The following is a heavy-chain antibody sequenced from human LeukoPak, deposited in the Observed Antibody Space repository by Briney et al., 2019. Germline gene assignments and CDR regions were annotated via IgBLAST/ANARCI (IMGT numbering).Heavy chain of an antibody. CDR2: IYYSGST. J-gene: IGHJ6*02. Sequence: SETLSLTCGVSGGSISSSSYYWGWIRQPPGKGLEWIGSIYYSGSTYYNPSLKSRVTISVDTSKNQFSLKLSSVTAADTAVYYCARPFSDYYGMDVWGQGTTVTVSS. V-gene: IGHV4-39*01. CDR3: ARPFSDYYGMDV. D-gene: IGHD1-26*01. CDR1: GGSISSSSYY.